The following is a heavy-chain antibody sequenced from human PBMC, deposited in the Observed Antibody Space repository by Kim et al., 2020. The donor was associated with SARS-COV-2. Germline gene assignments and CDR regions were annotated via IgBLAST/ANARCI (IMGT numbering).Heavy chain of an antibody. CDR3: ARERDWNSGPGD. CDR2: IWYDGSNK. CDR1: GFTFSSYG. V-gene: IGHV3-33*01. Sequence: GGSLRLSCAASGFTFSSYGMHWVRQAPGKGLEWVAVIWYDGSNKYYADSVKGRFTISRDNSKNTLYLQMNSLRAEDTAVYYCARERDWNSGPGDWGQGTLVTVSS. J-gene: IGHJ4*02. D-gene: IGHD1-7*01.